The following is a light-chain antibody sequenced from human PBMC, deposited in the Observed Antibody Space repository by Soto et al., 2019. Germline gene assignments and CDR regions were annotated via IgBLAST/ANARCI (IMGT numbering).Light chain of an antibody. J-gene: IGKJ3*01. CDR2: AAS. V-gene: IGKV1-39*01. CDR1: QSIDNY. CDR3: EQWENPPFP. Sequence: DVEVTQTPSSLSASVADRVTITCRTSQSIDNYLNWLQQKPGKAPKLLIHAASSLQSGVPSRFSGSGSGTDFTLTISGLQPEDFITYKCEQWENPPFPFGPGTKVDI.